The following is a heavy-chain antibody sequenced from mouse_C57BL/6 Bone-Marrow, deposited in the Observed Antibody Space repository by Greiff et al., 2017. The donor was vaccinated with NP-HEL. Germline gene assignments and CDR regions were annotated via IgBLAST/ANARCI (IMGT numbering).Heavy chain of an antibody. V-gene: IGHV2-2*01. CDR2: IWSGGST. CDR1: GFSLTSYG. CDR3: ARRWLLRRDYAMDY. J-gene: IGHJ4*01. Sequence: QVQLKESGPGLVQPSQSLSITCTVSGFSLTSYGVHWVRQSPGKGLEWLGVIWSGGSTDYNAAFISRLSISKDNSKSQVFFKMNSLQADDTAIYYCARRWLLRRDYAMDYWGQGTSVTVSS. D-gene: IGHD2-3*01.